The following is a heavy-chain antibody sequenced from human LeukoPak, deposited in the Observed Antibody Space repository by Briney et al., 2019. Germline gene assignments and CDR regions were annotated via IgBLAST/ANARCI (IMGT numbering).Heavy chain of an antibody. D-gene: IGHD2-2*01. CDR2: IYYSGST. J-gene: IGHJ6*03. CDR3: ARAQDCSSTSCYYMDV. CDR1: GGSISSYY. V-gene: IGHV4-59*01. Sequence: SETLSLTCTVSGGSISSYYWSWIRQPPGKGLEWIGYIYYSGSTNYNPSLKSRVTISVDTSKNQFSLKLSSVTAADTAVYYCARAQDCSSTSCYYMDVWGKGTTVTVSS.